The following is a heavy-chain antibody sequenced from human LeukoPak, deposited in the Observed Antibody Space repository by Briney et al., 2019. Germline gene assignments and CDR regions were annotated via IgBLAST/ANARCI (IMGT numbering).Heavy chain of an antibody. V-gene: IGHV1-46*01. Sequence: ASVKVSCKASGYTFTSYYMHWVRQAPGQGLEWMGIINPSGGSTSYAQKFQGRVTMTRVTSTSTVYMELSNLRSEDTAVYYCARDPRSDAFDIWGQGTMVTVSS. CDR3: ARDPRSDAFDI. CDR2: INPSGGST. D-gene: IGHD3-10*01. CDR1: GYTFTSYY. J-gene: IGHJ3*02.